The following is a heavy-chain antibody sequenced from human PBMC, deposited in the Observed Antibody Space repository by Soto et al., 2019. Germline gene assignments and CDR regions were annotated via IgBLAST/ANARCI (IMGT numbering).Heavy chain of an antibody. J-gene: IGHJ3*02. D-gene: IGHD2-21*01. Sequence: GSLRLSCAASGFTFSSYSMNWVRQAPGKGLEWVSYISSSSSTIYYADSVKGRFTISRDNAKNSLYLQMNSLRDEDTAVYYCARDRGGDGYNSGDDAFDIWGQGTMVTVSS. CDR2: ISSSSSTI. CDR3: ARDRGGDGYNSGDDAFDI. V-gene: IGHV3-48*02. CDR1: GFTFSSYS.